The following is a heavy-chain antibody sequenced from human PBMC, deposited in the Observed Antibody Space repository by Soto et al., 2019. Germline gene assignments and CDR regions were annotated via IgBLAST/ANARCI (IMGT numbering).Heavy chain of an antibody. CDR2: TNPSGGST. D-gene: IGHD3-10*01. CDR3: ARARTYGAFDY. J-gene: IGHJ4*02. V-gene: IGHV1-46*01. Sequence: ASVKVSCKASGYTFTSYYMRWVRQAPGQGLEWMGITNPSGGSTSYAQKFQGRVTMTRDTSASTVYMELSSLRSEDTAVYYCARARTYGAFDYWGQGTVVTVSS. CDR1: GYTFTSYY.